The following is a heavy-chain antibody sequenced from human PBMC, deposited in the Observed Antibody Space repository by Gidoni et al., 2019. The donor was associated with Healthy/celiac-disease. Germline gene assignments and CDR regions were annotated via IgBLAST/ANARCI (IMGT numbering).Heavy chain of an antibody. J-gene: IGHJ4*02. D-gene: IGHD2-2*01. CDR2: ISGSGGST. V-gene: IGHV3-23*01. Sequence: EVQLLESGGGLVQPGGSLRRSCAASGFTFSSYARCWVRQAPGKGLEWVSAISGSGGSTYYADSVKGRFTISRDNSKNTLYLQMHSLRAEDTAVYYCAKAYGSSTSCSDFDYWGQGTLVTVSS. CDR1: GFTFSSYA. CDR3: AKAYGSSTSCSDFDY.